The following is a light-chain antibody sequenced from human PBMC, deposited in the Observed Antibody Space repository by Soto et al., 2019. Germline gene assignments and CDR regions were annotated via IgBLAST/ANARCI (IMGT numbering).Light chain of an antibody. CDR3: ATWDDRLSGWV. Sequence: QAVVTQTPSVSGTPGQKIAISCSGDTSNIGKNFVNWYQQLPGTAPKLLIYSNNQRPSWVPDRFSGSKSGTSASLAISGLQSEDEADYYCATWDDRLSGWVFGGGTKLTVL. CDR2: SNN. CDR1: TSNIGKNF. J-gene: IGLJ3*02. V-gene: IGLV1-44*01.